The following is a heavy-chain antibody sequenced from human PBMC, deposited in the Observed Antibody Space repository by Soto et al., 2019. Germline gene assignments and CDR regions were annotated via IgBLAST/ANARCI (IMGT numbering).Heavy chain of an antibody. D-gene: IGHD1-1*01. CDR2: IDQDGSGK. J-gene: IGHJ4*02. Sequence: EVHLVESGGGLVQRGGSLRLSCAASGFTFRAYWMSWVRQAPGKGLEWVANIDQDGSGKYYVDSVRGRSTISRDNAHNSLYLQTNSLRDEDTAVYFCARRREGTGRTLDYWGQGTLVTVSS. CDR3: ARRREGTGRTLDY. CDR1: GFTFRAYW. V-gene: IGHV3-7*05.